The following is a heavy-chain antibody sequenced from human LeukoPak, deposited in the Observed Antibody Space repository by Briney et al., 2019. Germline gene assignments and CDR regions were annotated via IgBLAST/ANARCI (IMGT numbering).Heavy chain of an antibody. CDR3: ARSLGTAMVSDY. J-gene: IGHJ4*02. CDR1: GGSISSYY. CDR2: IYYSGST. V-gene: IGHV4-59*08. D-gene: IGHD5-18*01. Sequence: SETLSLTCTVSGGSISSYYWSWIRQPPGKGLEWIGYIYYSGSTNYNPSLKSRVTISVDASKNQFSLKLSSVTAADTAVYYCARSLGTAMVSDYWGQGTLVTVSS.